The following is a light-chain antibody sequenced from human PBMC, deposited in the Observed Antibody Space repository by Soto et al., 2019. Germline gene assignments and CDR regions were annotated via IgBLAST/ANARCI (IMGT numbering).Light chain of an antibody. CDR2: DAS. V-gene: IGKV1-5*01. J-gene: IGKJ2*02. Sequence: DIQMTQSPSTLSASVGDRVTITCRASQSISSWLAWYQQKPGKAPKLLIYDASSLESGVPSRFSGSGSGTEFTLTISSLQPDVFATYYCQQYNSYSPCTFGQGTKLEIK. CDR1: QSISSW. CDR3: QQYNSYSPCT.